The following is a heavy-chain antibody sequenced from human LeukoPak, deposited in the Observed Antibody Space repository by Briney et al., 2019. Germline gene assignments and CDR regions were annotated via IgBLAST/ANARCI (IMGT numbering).Heavy chain of an antibody. CDR1: GFTFSSYS. D-gene: IGHD2-8*02. Sequence: GGSLRLSCAASGFTFSSYSMNWVRQAPGKGLEWVAFIRYDGSNKYYADSVKGRFTISRDNSKNTLYLQMNSLRAEDTAVYYCAKDPGGYLSGFDYWGQGTLVTVSS. CDR2: IRYDGSNK. CDR3: AKDPGGYLSGFDY. V-gene: IGHV3-30*02. J-gene: IGHJ4*02.